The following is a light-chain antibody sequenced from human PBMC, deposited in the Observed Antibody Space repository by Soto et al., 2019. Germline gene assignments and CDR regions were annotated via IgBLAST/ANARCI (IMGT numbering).Light chain of an antibody. V-gene: IGLV2-23*02. J-gene: IGLJ1*01. CDR2: EVI. CDR1: GSYIESYNL. CDR3: CSYAGSSTYV. Sequence: QSALTQPASVSGSPGQSITISCSGTGSYIESYNLVSWYQQHPGKAPKLIIYEVIKRPSGVSNRFSGSRSGNTASLTISGLQAEDEADYYCCSYAGSSTYVFGTGTKVTVL.